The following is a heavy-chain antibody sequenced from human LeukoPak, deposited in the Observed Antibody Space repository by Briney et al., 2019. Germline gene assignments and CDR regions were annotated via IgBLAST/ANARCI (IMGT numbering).Heavy chain of an antibody. CDR2: IKQEGSEK. Sequence: GRSLGLSCAGLGNYWMSWVRQAPGKGLEWVAKIKQEGSEKYYVDSVKGRFTISRDNAKNSLYLQMNSLRAEDTAVYYCASVYSSGWVDYWGQGTLVTVSS. CDR1: NYW. CDR3: ASVYSSGWVDY. V-gene: IGHV3-7*02. J-gene: IGHJ4*02. D-gene: IGHD6-19*01.